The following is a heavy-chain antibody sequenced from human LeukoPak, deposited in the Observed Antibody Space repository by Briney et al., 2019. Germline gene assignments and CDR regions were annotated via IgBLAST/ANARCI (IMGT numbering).Heavy chain of an antibody. CDR1: GFTFDDYA. CDR3: APTYYYGSGSYQ. Sequence: GGSLRLSCAASGFTFDDYAMHWVRQAPGKGLEWVSGISWNSGSIGYADSVKGRFTISRDNAKNSLYLQMNSLRAEDTALYYCAPTYYYGSGSYQWGQGTLVTVSS. V-gene: IGHV3-9*01. D-gene: IGHD3-10*01. J-gene: IGHJ4*02. CDR2: ISWNSGSI.